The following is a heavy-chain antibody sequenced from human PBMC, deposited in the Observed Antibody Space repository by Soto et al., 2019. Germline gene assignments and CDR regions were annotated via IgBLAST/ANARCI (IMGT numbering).Heavy chain of an antibody. CDR1: GYTFTSYY. D-gene: IGHD2-2*01. V-gene: IGHV1-46*03. J-gene: IGHJ5*02. CDR3: ARAKNRMSSTIHPWFDP. Sequence: ASVKVSCKASGYTFTSYYMHWVRQAPGQGLEWMGIINPSGGSTSYAQKFQGRVTMTRDTSTSTVYMELSSLRSEDTAVYYCARAKNRMSSTIHPWFDPWGQGTLVTVSS. CDR2: INPSGGST.